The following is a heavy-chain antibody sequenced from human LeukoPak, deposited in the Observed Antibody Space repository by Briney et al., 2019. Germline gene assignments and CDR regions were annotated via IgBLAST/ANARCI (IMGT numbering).Heavy chain of an antibody. CDR2: INPGDSDT. CDR1: GYRFTSYW. CDR3: ASPRVGATAFDI. D-gene: IGHD1-26*01. V-gene: IGHV5-51*01. J-gene: IGHJ3*02. Sequence: GEPLKISCKGSGYRFTSYWIGWVRQMPGKGLEYMGIINPGDSDTRYSPSFQGQVTISVDKSISTAYLQWSSLKASDTAMYYCASPRVGATAFDIWGQGTLVTVSS.